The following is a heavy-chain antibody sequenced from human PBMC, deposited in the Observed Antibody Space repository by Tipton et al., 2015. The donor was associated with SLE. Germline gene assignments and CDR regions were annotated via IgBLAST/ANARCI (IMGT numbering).Heavy chain of an antibody. CDR3: ARALVATIPFDY. CDR2: ISHSGST. J-gene: IGHJ4*02. D-gene: IGHD5-12*01. Sequence: LRLSCTVSGASISSYYWSWIRQPPGKGLEWIGEISHSGSTKYKPSLKSRVTISVGTSKNQFSLKLSSVTAADTAVYYCARALVATIPFDYWGQGTLVTVSS. V-gene: IGHV4-34*01. CDR1: GASISSYY.